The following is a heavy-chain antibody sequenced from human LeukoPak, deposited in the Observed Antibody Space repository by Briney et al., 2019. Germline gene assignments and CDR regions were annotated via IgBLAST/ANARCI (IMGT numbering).Heavy chain of an antibody. CDR1: GFTFSTYE. Sequence: GGSLRLSCAVSGFTFSTYEMNWVRQAPGKGLEWVSYISSSGSTIYYADSVMGRFTISRDNAQNSLYLQMNSLGAEDTAVYYCARLLKPMIRGVSAAEYWGQGTLVTVSS. J-gene: IGHJ4*02. CDR2: ISSSGSTI. D-gene: IGHD3-10*01. V-gene: IGHV3-48*03. CDR3: ARLLKPMIRGVSAAEY.